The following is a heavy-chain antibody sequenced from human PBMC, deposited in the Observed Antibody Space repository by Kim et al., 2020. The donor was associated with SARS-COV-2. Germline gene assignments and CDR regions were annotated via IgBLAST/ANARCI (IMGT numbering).Heavy chain of an antibody. J-gene: IGHJ6*02. V-gene: IGHV4-31*03. CDR3: ARGRGEWLLYGSWYYYGMDV. CDR2: IYYSGST. CDR1: GGSISSGGYY. D-gene: IGHD3-3*01. Sequence: SETLSLTCTVSGGSISSGGYYWSWIRQHPGKGLEWIGYIYYSGSTYYNPSLKSRVTISVDTSKNQFSLKLSSVTAADTAVYYCARGRGEWLLYGSWYYYGMDVWGQGTTVTVSS.